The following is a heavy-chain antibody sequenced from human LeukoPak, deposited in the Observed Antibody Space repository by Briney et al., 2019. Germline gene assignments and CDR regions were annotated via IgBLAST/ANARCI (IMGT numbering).Heavy chain of an antibody. D-gene: IGHD6-13*01. CDR1: GFTFSSSS. J-gene: IGHJ6*02. V-gene: IGHV3-48*04. Sequence: GGSLRLSCAASGFTFSSSSMNWVRQAPGKGLEWVSYIGSSSSSMFYTDSVKGRFTISRDNAKNSLYLQMNSLRAEDTAVYYCAGIPGEHYYGMDVWGQGTTVTVSS. CDR3: AGIPGEHYYGMDV. CDR2: IGSSSSSM.